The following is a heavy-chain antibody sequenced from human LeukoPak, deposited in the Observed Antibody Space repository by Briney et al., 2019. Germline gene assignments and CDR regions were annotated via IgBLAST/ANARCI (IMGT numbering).Heavy chain of an antibody. Sequence: GGSLRLSCAASGFTFSNVWVSWVRQAPGKGLEWVSTIGGGGESTYYADSVKGRFTISRDNSKNTVYLQMNSLRAEDTAVYYCAKVLSGSQDYWGQGTLVTVFS. D-gene: IGHD1-26*01. CDR3: AKVLSGSQDY. CDR2: IGGGGEST. J-gene: IGHJ4*02. CDR1: GFTFSNVW. V-gene: IGHV3-23*01.